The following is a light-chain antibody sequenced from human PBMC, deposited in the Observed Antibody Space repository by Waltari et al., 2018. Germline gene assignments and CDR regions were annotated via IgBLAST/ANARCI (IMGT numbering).Light chain of an antibody. Sequence: QSALTQPASVSGSPGQSITISCTGSSSDVGGYNYVSWYQRHPDRAPKLLIYEVGSRPSGVSDRFSGSKSGNTASLTISGLQAEDEADYYCSSYTSSITYVFGVGTKVTVL. CDR2: EVG. V-gene: IGLV2-14*01. CDR1: SSDVGGYNY. J-gene: IGLJ1*01. CDR3: SSYTSSITYV.